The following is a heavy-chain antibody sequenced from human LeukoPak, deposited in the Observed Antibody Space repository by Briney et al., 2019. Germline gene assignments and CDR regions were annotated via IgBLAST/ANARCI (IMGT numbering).Heavy chain of an antibody. Sequence: SGGSLRLSCAASGFTFSGYTMHWVRQAPGKGLEWVAFISSDGRYKSHADSVKGRCAISRDNSKNTLYLQVNSLRPEDTAVYYCARARSIVGVSPFQHWGQGTLVTVSS. CDR1: GFTFSGYT. CDR3: ARARSIVGVSPFQH. V-gene: IGHV3-30*09. J-gene: IGHJ1*01. D-gene: IGHD1-26*01. CDR2: ISSDGRYK.